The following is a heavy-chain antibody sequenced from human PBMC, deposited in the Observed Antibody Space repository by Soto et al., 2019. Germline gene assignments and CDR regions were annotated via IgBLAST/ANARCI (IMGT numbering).Heavy chain of an antibody. J-gene: IGHJ4*02. V-gene: IGHV3-30*02. CDR2: IWYDGSNK. D-gene: IGHD5-18*01. CDR3: AKDYWDTAMVVGGLPWPRGHFDY. CDR1: GFTFSSYG. Sequence: PGGSLRLSCAASGFTFSSYGMHWVRQAPGKGLEWVAVIWYDGSNKYYADSVKGRFTISRDNSKNTLYLQMNSLRAEDTAVYYCAKDYWDTAMVVGGLPWPRGHFDYWGQGTLVTVSS.